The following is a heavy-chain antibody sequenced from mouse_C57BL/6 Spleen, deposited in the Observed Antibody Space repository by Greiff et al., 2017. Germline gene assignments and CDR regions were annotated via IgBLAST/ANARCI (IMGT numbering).Heavy chain of an antibody. V-gene: IGHV1-53*01. D-gene: IGHD2-3*01. CDR1: GYTFTSYW. CDR3: AREERIYDGSFGAY. Sequence: VQLQQPGTELVKPGASVKLSCKASGYTFTSYWMHWVKQRPGQGLEWIGNINPSNGGTNYNEKFKSKATLTVDKSSSTAYKQLSSLTSEDSAVYYCAREERIYDGSFGAYWGQGTLVTVSA. J-gene: IGHJ3*01. CDR2: INPSNGGT.